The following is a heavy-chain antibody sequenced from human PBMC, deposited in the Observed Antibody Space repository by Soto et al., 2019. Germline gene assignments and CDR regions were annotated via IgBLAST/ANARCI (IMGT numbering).Heavy chain of an antibody. CDR2: INHSGST. J-gene: IGHJ4*02. Sequence: SETLSLTCAVYGGSFSGYYWSWIRQPPGKGMEWIGEINHSGSTNYNPSLKSRVTISVHTSKNQFSLQLSSVTAAATAVYYCSRGGIVGATRRVYFDYWDQGTLLTVSS. D-gene: IGHD1-26*01. CDR1: GGSFSGYY. CDR3: SRGGIVGATRRVYFDY. V-gene: IGHV4-34*01.